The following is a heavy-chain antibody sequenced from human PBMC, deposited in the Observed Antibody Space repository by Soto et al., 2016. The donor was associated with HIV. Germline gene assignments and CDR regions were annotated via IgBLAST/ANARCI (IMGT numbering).Heavy chain of an antibody. V-gene: IGHV4-59*01. CDR3: ARARSVGLRPVRGGHSDY. Sequence: QVQLQESGPGLVKPSETLSLTCSVSGGSISSYYWSWIRQPPGKGLEWIGYIYYSGSTNYNPSLKSRVTISVDTSKNQLSLKLSSVTAADTAVYYCARARSVGLRPVRGGHSDYWGQGTLVTVSS. CDR2: IYYSGST. J-gene: IGHJ4*02. CDR1: GGSISSYY. D-gene: IGHD1-26*01.